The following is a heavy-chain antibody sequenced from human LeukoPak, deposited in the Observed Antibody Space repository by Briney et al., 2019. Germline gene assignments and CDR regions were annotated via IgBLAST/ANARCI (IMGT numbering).Heavy chain of an antibody. J-gene: IGHJ5*02. CDR1: GGSISSYY. V-gene: IGHV4-4*07. CDR3: ARESICESMDNWFDP. CDR2: IYTSGST. Sequence: PSETLSLTCTVSGGSISSYYWSWIRQPAGKGLEWIGRIYTSGSTNYNPSLKSRVTMSVDTSKNQFSLKLSSVTAADTAVYYCARESICESMDNWFDPWGQGTLVTVSS.